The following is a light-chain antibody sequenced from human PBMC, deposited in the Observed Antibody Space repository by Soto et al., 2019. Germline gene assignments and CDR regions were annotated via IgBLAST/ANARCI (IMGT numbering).Light chain of an antibody. CDR1: QSIYTK. CDR3: QQYAGSLYT. V-gene: IGKV3-20*01. J-gene: IGKJ2*01. CDR2: DAS. Sequence: EIVLTQSPGTLSLSPGEGATLSCRASQSIYTKLAWYQKKSGQAPRLLIYDASTRAYGIPDRFSGSGPGTDFSLTISRLEPEDFAVYYCQQYAGSLYTFAQGTKVDMK.